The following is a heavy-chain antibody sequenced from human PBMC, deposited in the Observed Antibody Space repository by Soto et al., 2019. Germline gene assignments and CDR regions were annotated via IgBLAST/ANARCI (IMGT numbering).Heavy chain of an antibody. CDR1: GANFKKNV. D-gene: IGHD3-10*01. Sequence: GASVKVSCKTSGANFKKNVFTWVRQAPGQGLELMGGTIPALGKTPYTENFQARVTITVDNATRTAYMELRDLTSEDTAIYYCARAPFRPFAMDVWGQGTRVTVSS. J-gene: IGHJ6*02. CDR3: ARAPFRPFAMDV. V-gene: IGHV1-69*10. CDR2: TIPALGKT.